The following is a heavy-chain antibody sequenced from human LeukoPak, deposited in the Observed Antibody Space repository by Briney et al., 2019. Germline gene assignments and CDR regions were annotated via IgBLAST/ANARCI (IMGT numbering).Heavy chain of an antibody. CDR3: ARVVPAAITGPFDY. J-gene: IGHJ4*02. V-gene: IGHV4-34*01. D-gene: IGHD2-2*02. CDR2: INHSGST. CDR1: GGSFSGYY. Sequence: SETLSLSCAVYGGSFSGYYWSWIRQPPGKGLEWIGEINHSGSTNYNPSLKSRVTISVDTSKNQFSLKLSSVTAADTAVYYCARVVPAAITGPFDYWGQGTLVTVSS.